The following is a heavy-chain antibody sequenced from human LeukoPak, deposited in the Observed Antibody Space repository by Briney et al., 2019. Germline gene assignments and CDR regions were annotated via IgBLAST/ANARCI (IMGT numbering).Heavy chain of an antibody. D-gene: IGHD3-22*01. Sequence: ASVKVSCKASGGTFSSYAISWVRQAPGQGLEWMGRIIPILGIANYAQKFQGRVTITADKSTSTAYMELSSLRSEDTAVYYCAGAIYYYDSSGSSDAFDIWGQGTMVTVSS. J-gene: IGHJ3*02. CDR2: IIPILGIA. V-gene: IGHV1-69*04. CDR3: AGAIYYYDSSGSSDAFDI. CDR1: GGTFSSYA.